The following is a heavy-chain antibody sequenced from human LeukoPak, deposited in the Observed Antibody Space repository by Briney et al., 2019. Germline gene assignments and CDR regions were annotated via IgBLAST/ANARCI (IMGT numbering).Heavy chain of an antibody. CDR2: IYHSGST. CDR3: ARGVVVISSGDY. V-gene: IGHV4-38-2*01. CDR1: GYSISSGYY. J-gene: IGHJ4*02. D-gene: IGHD3-22*01. Sequence: SETLSLTCAVSGYSISSGYYWGWIRPPPGKGLEWIGSIYHSGSTYYNPCLKSRVTISVDTSKNQFSLKLSSVTAAGTAVYYCARGVVVISSGDYWGQGTLVTVSS.